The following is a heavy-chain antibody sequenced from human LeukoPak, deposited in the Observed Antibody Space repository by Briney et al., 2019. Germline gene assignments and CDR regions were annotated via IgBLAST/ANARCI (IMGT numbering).Heavy chain of an antibody. D-gene: IGHD3-22*01. Sequence: KNSETLSLTCTVSGGSISSGSYYWSWIRQPAGKGLEWLGRIYTSGSTNYNPSLTSRVTISVDTSKNQFSLKPRSVTAADTAVYYCARDPNSSGYYGIDYWGQGTLVTVSS. CDR3: ARDPNSSGYYGIDY. CDR1: GGSISSGSYY. V-gene: IGHV4-61*02. J-gene: IGHJ4*02. CDR2: IYTSGST.